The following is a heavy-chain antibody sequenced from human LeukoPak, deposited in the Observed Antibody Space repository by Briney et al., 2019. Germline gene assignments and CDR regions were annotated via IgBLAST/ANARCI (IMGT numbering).Heavy chain of an antibody. CDR1: GGSISSGGHY. V-gene: IGHV4-31*03. CDR2: IYYSGTN. CDR3: ARAHQSGYDNCLDP. Sequence: PSETLSLTCTVSGGSISSGGHYWNWIRQHPGRGLEWIGYIYYSGTNYYNPSLKSRVTISLDTSKNQFSLKLSSVTAADTAVYYCARAHQSGYDNCLDPWGQGTLVTVSS. D-gene: IGHD3-3*01. J-gene: IGHJ5*02.